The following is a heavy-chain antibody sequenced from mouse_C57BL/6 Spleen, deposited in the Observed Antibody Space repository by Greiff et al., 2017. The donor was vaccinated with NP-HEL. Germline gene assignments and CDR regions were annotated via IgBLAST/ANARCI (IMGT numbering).Heavy chain of an antibody. D-gene: IGHD2-2*01. CDR2: IYPGDGDT. CDR3: ARDEGYDVGNYAMDY. Sequence: QVQLQQSGAELVKPGASVKISCKASGYAFSSYWMNWVKQRPGKGLEWIGQIYPGDGDTNSNGKFKGKATLTADKSSSTAYMQLSGLTSEDSAVYSGARDEGYDVGNYAMDYWGQGTSVTVSS. J-gene: IGHJ4*01. V-gene: IGHV1-80*01. CDR1: GYAFSSYW.